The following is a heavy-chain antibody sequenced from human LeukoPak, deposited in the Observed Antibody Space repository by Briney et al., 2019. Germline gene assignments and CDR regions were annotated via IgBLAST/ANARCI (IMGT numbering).Heavy chain of an antibody. V-gene: IGHV4-31*03. D-gene: IGHD2-15*01. Sequence: SETLSLTCTVSGGSISSGGYYWSWIRQHPGKGLEWIGYIYYSGSTYYNPSLKSRVTISVDTSKNQFSLKLSSVTAADTAVYYCARAQSPYCSGGSCYLFDPWGQGTLVTVSS. J-gene: IGHJ5*02. CDR1: GGSISSGGYY. CDR3: ARAQSPYCSGGSCYLFDP. CDR2: IYYSGST.